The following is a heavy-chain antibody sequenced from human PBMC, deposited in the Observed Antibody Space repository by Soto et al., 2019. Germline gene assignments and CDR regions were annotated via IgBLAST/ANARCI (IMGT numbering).Heavy chain of an antibody. CDR2: ISYDGSNK. D-gene: IGHD6-19*01. Sequence: GSLRLSCAASGFTFSSYGMHWVRQAPGKGLEWVAVISYDGSNKYYADSVKGRFTISRDNSKNTLYLQMNSLRAEDTAVYYCAKDLARSASGWSDWGQGTLVTVSS. CDR1: GFTFSSYG. V-gene: IGHV3-30*18. J-gene: IGHJ4*02. CDR3: AKDLARSASGWSD.